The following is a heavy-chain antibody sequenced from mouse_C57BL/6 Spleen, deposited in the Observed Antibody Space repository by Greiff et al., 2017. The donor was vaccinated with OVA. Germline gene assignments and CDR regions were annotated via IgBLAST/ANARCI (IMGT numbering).Heavy chain of an antibody. CDR1: GFTFSSYA. D-gene: IGHD2-3*01. J-gene: IGHJ2*01. CDR2: ISDGGSYT. V-gene: IGHV5-4*03. CDR3: ARSLYDGYSHFDY. Sequence: EVMLVESGGGLVKPGGSLKLSCAASGFTFSSYAMSWVRQTPEKRLEWVATISDGGSYTYYPDTVKGRFTLSRDNANNNLYLQMSHLKSEDTAMYYCARSLYDGYSHFDYWGQGTTLTVSS.